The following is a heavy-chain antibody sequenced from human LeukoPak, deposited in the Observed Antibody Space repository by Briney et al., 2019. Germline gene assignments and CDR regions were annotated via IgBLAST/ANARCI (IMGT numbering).Heavy chain of an antibody. Sequence: GGSLRLSCAASGFTFDDYAMHWVRQAPGKGLEWVSGISWNSGSIGYADSVKGRFTISRDNAKNSLYLQMNSLRAEDTALYYCAKDNSSYYGSGSYLIWFDPWGQGTLVTVSS. CDR3: AKDNSSYYGSGSYLIWFDP. CDR1: GFTFDDYA. J-gene: IGHJ5*02. D-gene: IGHD3-10*01. CDR2: ISWNSGSI. V-gene: IGHV3-9*01.